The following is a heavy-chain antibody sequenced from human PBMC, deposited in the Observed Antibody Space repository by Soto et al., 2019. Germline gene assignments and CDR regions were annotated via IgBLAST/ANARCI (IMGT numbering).Heavy chain of an antibody. CDR1: GGSISSSSYY. CDR2: IYYTGST. J-gene: IGHJ4*02. V-gene: IGHV4-39*06. CDR3: ATSYGNAWYTY. D-gene: IGHD6-13*01. Sequence: SETLSLTCTVSGGSISSSSYYWGWIRQPPGKGLEWIGSIYYTGSTNYNPSLKSRLTISVDRSKNQFTLQLTSVTVADTAVYYCATSYGNAWYTYWGQGTQVTVSS.